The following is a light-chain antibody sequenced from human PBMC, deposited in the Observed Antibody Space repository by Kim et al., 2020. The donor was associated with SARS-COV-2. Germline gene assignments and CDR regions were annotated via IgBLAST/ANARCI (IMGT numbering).Light chain of an antibody. CDR2: DVS. Sequence: GQSVTISCTGTRSEVGGYNYVSWYQQQPGKAPQLMIYDVSKRPSGVPDRFSASKCGSAASLTISGLLTEDEADYYCCSYAGSYTWVFGGGTQLTVL. V-gene: IGLV2-11*03. CDR3: CSYAGSYTWV. CDR1: RSEVGGYNY. J-gene: IGLJ3*02.